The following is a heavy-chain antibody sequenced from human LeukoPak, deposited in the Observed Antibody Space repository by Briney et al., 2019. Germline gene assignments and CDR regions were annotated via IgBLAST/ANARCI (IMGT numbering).Heavy chain of an antibody. J-gene: IGHJ5*02. CDR3: AREGDYDSSGYLNWFDP. V-gene: IGHV1-69*05. D-gene: IGHD3-22*01. CDR2: IIPIFGTA. CDR1: GGTFSSYA. Sequence: SVKVSCKASGGTFSSYAISWVRQAPGQGLEWMGGIIPIFGTANYAQKFQGRVTITTDESTGTAYMELSSLRSEDTAVYYCAREGDYDSSGYLNWFDPWGQGTLVTVSS.